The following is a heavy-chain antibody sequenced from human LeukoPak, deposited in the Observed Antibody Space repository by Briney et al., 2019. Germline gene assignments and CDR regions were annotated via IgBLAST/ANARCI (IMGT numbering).Heavy chain of an antibody. V-gene: IGHV1-2*02. Sequence: GASVKVSCKASGYTFTGYYMHWVRQAPGQGLEWMGWINPNSGGTNYAQKFQGRVTMTRDTSISTAYMELSRLRSDDTAVYYCARDSSSLIANFGYWGQGTLVTVSS. D-gene: IGHD6-13*01. CDR2: INPNSGGT. J-gene: IGHJ4*02. CDR3: ARDSSSLIANFGY. CDR1: GYTFTGYY.